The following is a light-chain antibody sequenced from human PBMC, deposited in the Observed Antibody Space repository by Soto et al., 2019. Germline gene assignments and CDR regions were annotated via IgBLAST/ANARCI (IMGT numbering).Light chain of an antibody. Sequence: EIVMTQSPATLSVSPGERATLSCRARQSVSSNLAWYQQKPGQAPRLLIYGASTRATGITARFSGSGSGTEFTLTISSLQSEDFAVYYCQQYNNWPVTFGGGTKVEIK. CDR2: GAS. CDR3: QQYNNWPVT. J-gene: IGKJ4*01. V-gene: IGKV3-15*01. CDR1: QSVSSN.